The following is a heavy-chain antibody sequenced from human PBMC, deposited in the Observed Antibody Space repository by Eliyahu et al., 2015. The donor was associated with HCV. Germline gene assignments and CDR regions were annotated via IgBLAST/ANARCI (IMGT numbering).Heavy chain of an antibody. D-gene: IGHD1-26*01. CDR2: IIPILGIA. V-gene: IGHV1-69*04. CDR3: ARMKGVGANPYYYYYGMDV. CDR1: GGTFSSYA. Sequence: QVQLVQSGAEVKKPGSSVKVSCKASGGTFSSYAISWVRQAPGQGLEWMGRIIPILGIANXAQKFQGRVTITADKSTSTAYMELSSLRSEDTAVYYCARMKGVGANPYYYYYGMDVWVPRDHGHRLL. J-gene: IGHJ6*02.